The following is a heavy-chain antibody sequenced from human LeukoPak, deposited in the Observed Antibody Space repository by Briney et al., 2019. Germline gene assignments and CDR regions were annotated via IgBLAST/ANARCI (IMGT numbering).Heavy chain of an antibody. CDR3: HGLTEYGMDV. J-gene: IGHJ6*02. V-gene: IGHV3-9*01. D-gene: IGHD4/OR15-4a*01. Sequence: GGSLRLSCAASGFTFDDYAMHWVRQAPGKGLEWVSGISWNSGSIGYADSVKGRFTISRDNAKNSLYLQMNSLRAEDTALYYCHGLTEYGMDVWGQGTTVTVS. CDR1: GFTFDDYA. CDR2: ISWNSGSI.